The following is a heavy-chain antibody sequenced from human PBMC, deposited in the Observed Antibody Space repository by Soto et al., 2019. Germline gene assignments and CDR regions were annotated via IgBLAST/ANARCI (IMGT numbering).Heavy chain of an antibody. J-gene: IGHJ5*02. CDR2: IYDSGSP. D-gene: IGHD6-13*01. CDR3: VRRHVSATGIDWFDP. CDR1: GGSISVYY. Sequence: SETLSLTCTISGGSISVYYWSWIRQPPGQALEWIGYIYDSGSPYYNPSLRSRVIISADTSKNQISLKLTSATAADTAVYYCVRRHVSATGIDWFDPWGQGTLVTVSS. V-gene: IGHV4-59*03.